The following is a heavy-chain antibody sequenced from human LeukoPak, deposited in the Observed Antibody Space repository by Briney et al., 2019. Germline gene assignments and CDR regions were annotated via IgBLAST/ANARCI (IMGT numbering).Heavy chain of an antibody. Sequence: SETLSLTCTVSGGSISSSSSYWGWIRQPPGKGLEWIGTTYNSWRNYYNPALKSRVTISGDTSKNQFSLKVTSVTAADTAVYYCARFSGYIYGYDYWGQGTLVTVSS. CDR2: TYNSWRN. CDR3: ARFSGYIYGYDY. CDR1: GGSISSSSSY. D-gene: IGHD5-18*01. J-gene: IGHJ4*02. V-gene: IGHV4-39*01.